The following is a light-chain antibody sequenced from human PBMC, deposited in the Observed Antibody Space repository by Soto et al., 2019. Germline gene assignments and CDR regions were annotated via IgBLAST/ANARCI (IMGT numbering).Light chain of an antibody. Sequence: DIQMTQSPSSLSASVGDRVTITCRASQFINNYLSWYRQKPGKAPELLIYAANTLQSGVPSRFSASGSGRDFTLTIGSLQPEDFATYFCQQTYSTPKTFGQGTKLEIK. CDR1: QFINNY. CDR2: AAN. V-gene: IGKV1-39*01. J-gene: IGKJ2*01. CDR3: QQTYSTPKT.